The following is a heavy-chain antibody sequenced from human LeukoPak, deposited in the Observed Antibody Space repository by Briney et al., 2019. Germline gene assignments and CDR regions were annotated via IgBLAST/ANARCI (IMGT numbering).Heavy chain of an antibody. Sequence: GGSLRLSCAASGFTFSSYWMSWVRQAPGKGLEWVANIKQDGSEKYYVDSVKGRFTISRDNAKNSLYLQMNSLRAEDTTVYYCARDKIVGATNFDYWGQGTLVTVSS. CDR2: IKQDGSEK. D-gene: IGHD1-26*01. CDR3: ARDKIVGATNFDY. J-gene: IGHJ4*02. V-gene: IGHV3-7*01. CDR1: GFTFSSYW.